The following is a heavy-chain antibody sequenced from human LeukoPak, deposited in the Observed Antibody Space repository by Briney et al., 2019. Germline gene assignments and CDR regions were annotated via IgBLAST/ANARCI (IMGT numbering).Heavy chain of an antibody. V-gene: IGHV3-30*02. CDR2: IRYNGNNK. CDR1: GFTISNYG. CDR3: AKEYSSSSFLGYFDY. J-gene: IGHJ4*02. D-gene: IGHD6-6*01. Sequence: GGSLRLSCAAAGFTISNYGMHWLRQAPGKGLEGVAFIRYNGNNKYYADSVKGRFTISRDNSKNTLYLQMNRLRAEDTSVYFCAKEYSSSSFLGYFDYWGQGTLVTVSS.